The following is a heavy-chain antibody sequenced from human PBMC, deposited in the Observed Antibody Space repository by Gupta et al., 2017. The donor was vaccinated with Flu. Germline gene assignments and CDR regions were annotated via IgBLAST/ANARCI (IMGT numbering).Heavy chain of an antibody. V-gene: IGHV4-4*07. J-gene: IGHJ6*02. D-gene: IGHD1-20*01. Sequence: AGKGLEWIGRVYRSGTTNYNPPLKSRVSMSVDTSKNQFSLKLSSVTAADTAVYFCARNGRISGNYYFYDGMDVWGQGTTVTVSS. CDR3: ARNGRISGNYYFYDGMDV. CDR2: VYRSGTT.